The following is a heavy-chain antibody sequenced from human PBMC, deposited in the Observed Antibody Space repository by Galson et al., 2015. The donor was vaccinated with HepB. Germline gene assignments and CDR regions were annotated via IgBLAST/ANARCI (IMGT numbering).Heavy chain of an antibody. CDR1: GYTFTSYY. J-gene: IGHJ1*01. Sequence: SVKVSCKASGYTFTSYYIHWVRQAPGQGLEWMGIINPSGGSTSYAQKFQGRVTMTRDTSTSTVYMELSSLRSEDTAVYYCARGMLDYGDYEPKYFQHWGQGTLVTVSS. CDR3: ARGMLDYGDYEPKYFQH. CDR2: INPSGGST. V-gene: IGHV1-46*01. D-gene: IGHD4-17*01.